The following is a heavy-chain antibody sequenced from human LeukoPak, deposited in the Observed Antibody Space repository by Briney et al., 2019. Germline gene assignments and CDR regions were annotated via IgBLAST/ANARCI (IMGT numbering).Heavy chain of an antibody. CDR2: ISYIGST. V-gene: IGHV4-59*11. J-gene: IGHJ3*02. CDR3: ARDLVTVTKGFDI. Sequence: SETLSLTCAVSTDSFSSHYWTWIRQPPGKGLEWIGYISYIGSTNYNPSLKSRVTISIDTSKNQFSLELSSVTAADTAVYYCARDLVTVTKGFDIWGQGTMVSVSS. D-gene: IGHD4-17*01. CDR1: TDSFSSHY.